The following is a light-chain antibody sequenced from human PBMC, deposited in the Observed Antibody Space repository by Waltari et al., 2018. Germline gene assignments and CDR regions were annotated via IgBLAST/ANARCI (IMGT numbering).Light chain of an antibody. CDR1: SSNIGRKT. CDR2: PTT. V-gene: IGLV1-47*01. CDR3: AAWDDNLIGAV. J-gene: IGLJ7*01. Sequence: QSVLTQPPSASGTPGQSVTISCSGSSSNIGRKTVFWYQRLPGTAPQLRISPTTRRPSGVPARFSGSKSGTSAALAIRGLRSEDEADYYCAAWDDNLIGAVFGGGTQLTVL.